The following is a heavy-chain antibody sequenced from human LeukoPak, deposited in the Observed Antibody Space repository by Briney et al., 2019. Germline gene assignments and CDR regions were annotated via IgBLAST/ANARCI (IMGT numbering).Heavy chain of an antibody. Sequence: PSETLSLTCTVSGGSLSSSHYSWGWIRQPPGKGLEWIGSIYSGRSTYYNPSLKSRVTISVDTSKNQFSLKLYSVPAADTAVYYCARHQFRGRSSLVDFWGQGTLATVSS. CDR2: IYSGRST. CDR3: ARHQFRGRSSLVDF. D-gene: IGHD1-26*01. J-gene: IGHJ4*02. CDR1: GGSLSSSHYS. V-gene: IGHV4-39*01.